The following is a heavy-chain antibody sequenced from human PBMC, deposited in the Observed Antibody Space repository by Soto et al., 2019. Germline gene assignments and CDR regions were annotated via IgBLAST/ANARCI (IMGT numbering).Heavy chain of an antibody. CDR2: IYYSGST. Sequence: SETLSLTCTVSGGSISSYYWSWIRQPPGKGLEWIGYIYYSGSTNYNPSLKSRVTISVDTSKNQFSLKLSSVTAADTAVYYCGRVHFFGGVYYTVDPLSYMAFWGKGTTVPVPS. CDR1: GGSISSYY. V-gene: IGHV4-59*01. D-gene: IGHD3-3*01. J-gene: IGHJ6*03. CDR3: GRVHFFGGVYYTVDPLSYMAF.